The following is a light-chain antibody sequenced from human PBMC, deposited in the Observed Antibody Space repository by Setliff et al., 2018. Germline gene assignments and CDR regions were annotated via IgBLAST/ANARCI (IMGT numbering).Light chain of an antibody. CDR3: CSYAGSYPYV. Sequence: QSALTQPRSVSGSPGQSVTISCTGTSSDVGGYNYVSWYQQYPGKAPKLMIYDVSKRPSGVPDRFSGSKSGNTASLTTSGLQAEDEADYYCCSYAGSYPYVFGTGTRSPS. CDR1: SSDVGGYNY. V-gene: IGLV2-11*01. CDR2: DVS. J-gene: IGLJ1*01.